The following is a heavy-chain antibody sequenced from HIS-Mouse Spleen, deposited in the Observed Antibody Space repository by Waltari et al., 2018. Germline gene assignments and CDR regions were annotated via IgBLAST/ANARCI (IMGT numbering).Heavy chain of an antibody. V-gene: IGHV3-30-3*01. CDR2: ISYDGSNK. CDR1: GFTFSSSA. D-gene: IGHD6-13*01. J-gene: IGHJ5*02. Sequence: QVQLVESGGGVVQPGRSLRLSCAALGFTFSSSALHGVRQAPGKGLEWVAVISYDGSNKYYADSVKGRFTISRDNSKNTLYLQMNSLRAEDTAVYYCAREPRAAAGNWFDPWGQGTLVTVSS. CDR3: AREPRAAAGNWFDP.